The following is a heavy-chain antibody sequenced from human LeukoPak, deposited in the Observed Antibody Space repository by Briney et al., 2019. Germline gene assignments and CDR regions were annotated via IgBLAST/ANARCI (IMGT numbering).Heavy chain of an antibody. Sequence: GGSLRLSRAASGFTFTSYAMSWVRQAPGKGLEWVSAITGTGGSTYCAASVKGRFTVSRDNSKNTLYLQMSSLRAEDTAMYYCAKVRDTRDWYKDAFDIWGQGIRVTVSS. CDR2: ITGTGGST. J-gene: IGHJ3*02. CDR3: AKVRDTRDWYKDAFDI. V-gene: IGHV3-23*01. D-gene: IGHD6-19*01. CDR1: GFTFTSYA.